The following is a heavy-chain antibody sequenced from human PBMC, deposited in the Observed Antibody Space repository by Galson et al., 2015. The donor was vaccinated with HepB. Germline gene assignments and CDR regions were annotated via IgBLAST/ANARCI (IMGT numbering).Heavy chain of an antibody. J-gene: IGHJ6*04. Sequence: SLRLSCAASGFTFSIYAMSWVRQAPGKGLEWVSSISSGGDNTHYADSAKGRFTISRDNSKNTLHIQMNSLRAEDTAVYYCARDSRGQYYDFWSGYYPTFNYYYGMDVWGKGTTVTVSS. CDR2: ISSGGDNT. CDR3: ARDSRGQYYDFWSGYYPTFNYYYGMDV. CDR1: GFTFSIYA. D-gene: IGHD3-3*01. V-gene: IGHV3-23*01.